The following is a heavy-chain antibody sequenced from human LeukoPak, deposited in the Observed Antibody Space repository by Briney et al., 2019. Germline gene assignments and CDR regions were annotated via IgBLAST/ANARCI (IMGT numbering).Heavy chain of an antibody. CDR1: GFTFDDYG. J-gene: IGHJ4*02. Sequence: GGSLRLSCAASGFTFDDYGMTWVRQAPGKGLEWVSGINWNGGSTGYADSVKGRFTISRDNAKNSLSLQMNSLRAEDTAVYYCARDLGGYTSSSGYWGQGTLVTVSS. CDR2: INWNGGST. CDR3: ARDLGGYTSSSGY. V-gene: IGHV3-20*04. D-gene: IGHD6-6*01.